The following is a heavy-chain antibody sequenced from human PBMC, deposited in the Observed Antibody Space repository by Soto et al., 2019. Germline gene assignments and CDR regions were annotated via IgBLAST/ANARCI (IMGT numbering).Heavy chain of an antibody. CDR1: GFTFSSYG. CDR3: ARARGPYSSGGLPPGY. D-gene: IGHD6-19*01. J-gene: IGHJ4*02. CDR2: IWYDGSNK. V-gene: IGHV3-33*01. Sequence: QVQLVESGGGVVQPGRSLRLSCAASGFTFSSYGMHWVRQAPGKGLEWVAVIWYDGSNKYYADSVKGRFTISRDNSKNTLYLQMNSLRAEDTAVYYCARARGPYSSGGLPPGYWGQGTLVTVSS.